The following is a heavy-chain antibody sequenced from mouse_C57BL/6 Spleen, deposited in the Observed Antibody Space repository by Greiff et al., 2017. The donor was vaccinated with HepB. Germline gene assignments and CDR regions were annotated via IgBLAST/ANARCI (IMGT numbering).Heavy chain of an antibody. D-gene: IGHD1-1*02. CDR2: ISNGNSTN. Sequence: EVLLVESGGGLVKPGASVKLSCAASGFTFSDYGMHWVRQAPEKGLEWVAYISNGNSTNYYADTVKGRYTITRDNAKNTLFLQMTSLRSEDTAMYYCARALVLWPFDDWGQGTTLTVSS. CDR3: ARALVLWPFDD. CDR1: GFTFSDYG. J-gene: IGHJ2*01. V-gene: IGHV5-17*01.